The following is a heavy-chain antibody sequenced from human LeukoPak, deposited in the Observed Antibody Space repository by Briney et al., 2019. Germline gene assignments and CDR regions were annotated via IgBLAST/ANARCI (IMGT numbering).Heavy chain of an antibody. CDR2: IYSGGST. J-gene: IGHJ6*03. CDR3: ARESGDYYYMDV. D-gene: IGHD7-27*01. V-gene: IGHV3-53*01. Sequence: GGSLRLSCAASGFTVSSNYMSWVRQAPGKGLEWVSVIYSGGSTYYADSVKGRFTISRDNSKNTLYLQTNSLRAEDTAVYYCARESGDYYYMDVWGKGTTVTVSS. CDR1: GFTVSSNY.